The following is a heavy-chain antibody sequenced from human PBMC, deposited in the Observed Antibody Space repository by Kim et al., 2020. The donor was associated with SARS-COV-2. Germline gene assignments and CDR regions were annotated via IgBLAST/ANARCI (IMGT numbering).Heavy chain of an antibody. D-gene: IGHD6-19*01. V-gene: IGHV3-9*01. CDR3: AKDRVAVPSYFFGMDV. CDR1: GLSLDDYA. J-gene: IGHJ6*02. CDR2: ITANSNKI. Sequence: GGSLRLSCVLSGLSLDDYAMHWVRQAPGKGLEWVSTITANSNKINYADSVKGRFTVSRDNARNSVYLQMSSLKPEDTALYYCAKDRVAVPSYFFGMDVWGQGTTDTVSS.